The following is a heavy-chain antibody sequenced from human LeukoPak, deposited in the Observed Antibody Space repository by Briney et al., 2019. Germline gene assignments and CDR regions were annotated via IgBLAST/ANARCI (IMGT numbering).Heavy chain of an antibody. V-gene: IGHV3-33*01. CDR1: GFTFSSYG. D-gene: IGHD3-22*01. J-gene: IGHJ4*02. Sequence: PGGSLRLSCAASGFTFSSYGMHWVRQAPGKGLEWVAVIWYDGSNKYYADSVKGRFTISRDNSKNTLYLQIKSLRAEDTAVYYCARENYYDSSTYFDYWGREPWSPSPQ. CDR3: ARENYYDSSTYFDY. CDR2: IWYDGSNK.